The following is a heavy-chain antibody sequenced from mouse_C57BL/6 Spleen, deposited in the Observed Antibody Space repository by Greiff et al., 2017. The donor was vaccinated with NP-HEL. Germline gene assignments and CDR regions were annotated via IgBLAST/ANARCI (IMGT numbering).Heavy chain of an antibody. CDR2: IYPGDGDT. Sequence: VQLQQSGAELVKPGASVKISCKASGYAFSSYWMNWVKQRPGKGLEWIGQIYPGDGDTNYNGKFKGKATLTADKSSSTAYMQLSSLTSEDSAVYFCARMYGSIYWYFDVWGTGTTVTVSS. V-gene: IGHV1-80*01. D-gene: IGHD1-1*01. CDR1: GYAFSSYW. J-gene: IGHJ1*03. CDR3: ARMYGSIYWYFDV.